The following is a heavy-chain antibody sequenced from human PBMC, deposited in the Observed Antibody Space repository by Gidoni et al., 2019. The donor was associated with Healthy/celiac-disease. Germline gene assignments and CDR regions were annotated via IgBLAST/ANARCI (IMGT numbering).Heavy chain of an antibody. D-gene: IGHD5-12*01. J-gene: IGHJ4*02. CDR2: INHSGST. V-gene: IGHV4-34*01. Sequence: QVQLQQWGAGLLKPSETLSLTCAVYGGSFSGYYWSWIRQPPGKGLEWIWEINHSGSTNYNPSLKSRVTISVDTSKNQFSLKLSSVTAADTAVYYCARRGYSGYRKSGVFDYWGQGTLVTVSS. CDR3: ARRGYSGYRKSGVFDY. CDR1: GGSFSGYY.